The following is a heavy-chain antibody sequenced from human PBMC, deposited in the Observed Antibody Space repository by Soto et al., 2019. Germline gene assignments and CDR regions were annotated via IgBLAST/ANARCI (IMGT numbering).Heavy chain of an antibody. CDR3: XRXMDNWNYGTLDN. CDR2: IIHSGST. D-gene: IGHD1-7*01. J-gene: IGHJ4*02. V-gene: IGHV4-34*12. CDR1: GGSFSDYY. Sequence: PSETLSLTCAVYGGSFSDYYWTWIRQPPGKGLEWIGEIKPPGKGLEWIEPIIHSGSTNYNPSLESRVTISVDTSKNQFSLKLNSVTAAXXXXXYCXRXMDNWNYGTLDNWCQGTVVPVSS.